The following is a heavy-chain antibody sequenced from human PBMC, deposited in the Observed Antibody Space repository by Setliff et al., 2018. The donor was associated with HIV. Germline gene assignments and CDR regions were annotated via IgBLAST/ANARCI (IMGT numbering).Heavy chain of an antibody. J-gene: IGHJ4*02. CDR1: GDSITTNY. CDR2: INNNGNT. D-gene: IGHD3-10*01. Sequence: PSETLSLTCTCSGDSITTNYWSWIRQPAGKGPEWIGRINNNGNTNYNPSLKSRVTISVDTSKNQFSLKLSSVTAADTAVYYCARDHGSFDYWGQGTLVTVSS. CDR3: ARDHGSFDY. V-gene: IGHV4-4*07.